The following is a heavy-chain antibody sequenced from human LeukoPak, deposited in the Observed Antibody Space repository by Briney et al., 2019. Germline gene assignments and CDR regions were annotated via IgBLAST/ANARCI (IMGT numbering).Heavy chain of an antibody. D-gene: IGHD2-2*02. CDR1: GYTFTSYG. CDR2: ISTYNSNT. V-gene: IGHV1-18*01. CDR3: ARGIPPGDAFDI. Sequence: ASVKVSCKASGYTFTSYGINWLRQAPGQGLAWMGWISTYNSNTHYAQKLQGRVTMTTDASTSTAYMELRSLRSDDTAVYYCARGIPPGDAFDIWGQGTMVTVSS. J-gene: IGHJ3*02.